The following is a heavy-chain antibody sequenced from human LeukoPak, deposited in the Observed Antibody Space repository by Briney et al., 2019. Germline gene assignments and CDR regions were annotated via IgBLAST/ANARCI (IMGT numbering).Heavy chain of an antibody. J-gene: IGHJ6*04. D-gene: IGHD3-10*02. V-gene: IGHV3-48*03. Sequence: GGSLRLSCAASGFMFSNYEMHWVRQAPGRGLEWVSYISSTGRGIHYADSVKGRFTISRDNADNSLYLQMNSLRAEDTAVYYCAELGITMIGGVWGKGTTVTISS. CDR3: AELGITMIGGV. CDR1: GFMFSNYE. CDR2: ISSTGRGI.